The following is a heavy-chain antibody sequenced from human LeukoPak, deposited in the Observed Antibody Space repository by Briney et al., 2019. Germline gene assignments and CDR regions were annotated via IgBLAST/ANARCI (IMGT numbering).Heavy chain of an antibody. V-gene: IGHV4-4*07. Sequence: SETLSLTCTVSGDSISSNYWSWIGQPAGKGLEWIGRIYTSGYTNYNPSLKSRVAMSLDTSKNQFSLKLSSVTAADTAVYYCARGYYYGSGSPQFDYWGQGTLVTVSS. CDR1: GDSISSNY. CDR2: IYTSGYT. J-gene: IGHJ4*02. CDR3: ARGYYYGSGSPQFDY. D-gene: IGHD3-10*01.